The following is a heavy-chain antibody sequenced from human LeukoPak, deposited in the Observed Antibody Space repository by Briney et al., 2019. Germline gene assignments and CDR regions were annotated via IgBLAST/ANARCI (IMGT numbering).Heavy chain of an antibody. Sequence: GGSLRLSCAASGFTFSRYAMHWVRQAPGKGLEWVALISDDGINKYYADSVKGRFTISRDNSKNTLYLQMNSLRGEDTAVYYCARQKWDLRYDFDYWGQGTLVTVSS. CDR3: ARQKWDLRYDFDY. J-gene: IGHJ4*02. D-gene: IGHD1-26*01. CDR2: ISDDGINK. V-gene: IGHV3-30*04. CDR1: GFTFSRYA.